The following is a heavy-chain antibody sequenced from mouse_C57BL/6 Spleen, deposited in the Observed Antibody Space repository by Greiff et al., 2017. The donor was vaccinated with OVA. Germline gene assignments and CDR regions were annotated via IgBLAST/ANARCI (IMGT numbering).Heavy chain of an antibody. D-gene: IGHD1-1*01. CDR3: ARDITLNAMDY. Sequence: VHLVESGAELARPGASVKLSCKASGYTFTSYGISWVKQRTGQGLEWIGEIYPRSGNTYYNEKFKGKATLTADKSSSTAYMELRSLTSEDSAVYFCARDITLNAMDYWGQGTSVTVSS. CDR1: GYTFTSYG. CDR2: IYPRSGNT. V-gene: IGHV1-81*01. J-gene: IGHJ4*01.